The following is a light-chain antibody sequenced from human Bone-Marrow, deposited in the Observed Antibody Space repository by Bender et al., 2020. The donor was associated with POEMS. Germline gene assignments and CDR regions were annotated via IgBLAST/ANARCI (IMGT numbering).Light chain of an antibody. CDR2: DNN. Sequence: QSVLTQPPSVSAAPGQTVTISCSGRSSNIGTAYVSWYQQLPGAAPRLLIYDNNKRPSGIPDRFSGSKSGTSATLGITALQTGDEADYYCAAWDDYLSAGLFGGGTKLTVL. J-gene: IGLJ3*02. CDR1: SSNIGTAY. CDR3: AAWDDYLSAGL. V-gene: IGLV1-51*01.